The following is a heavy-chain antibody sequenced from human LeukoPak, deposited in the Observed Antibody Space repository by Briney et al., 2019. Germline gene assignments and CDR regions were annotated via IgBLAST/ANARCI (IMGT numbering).Heavy chain of an antibody. CDR2: INPSGGTT. V-gene: IGHV1-46*01. CDR1: GYTFTSSY. Sequence: GASVKVSCKASGYTFTSSYMHWVRQAPGQGLEWMGIINPSGGTTTYAQKFQGRVTMARDTSTSTVYMELSSLRSEDTAVYYCARVGYNSRGYHFDYWGQGTLVTVSS. CDR3: ARVGYNSRGYHFDY. J-gene: IGHJ4*02. D-gene: IGHD3-22*01.